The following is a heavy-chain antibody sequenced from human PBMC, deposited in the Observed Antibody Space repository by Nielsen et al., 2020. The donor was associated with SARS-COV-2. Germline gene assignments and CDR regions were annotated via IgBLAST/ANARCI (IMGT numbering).Heavy chain of an antibody. CDR1: GFTFSSYA. CDR2: ISYDGSNK. J-gene: IGHJ6*02. CDR3: ARDPYYYDSSGYYYLFYYYGMDV. D-gene: IGHD3-22*01. V-gene: IGHV3-30*04. Sequence: GESLKISCAASGFTFSSYAMHWVRQASGKGLEWVAVISYDGSNKYYADSVKGRFTISRDNSKNTLYLQMNSLRAEDTAVYYCARDPYYYDSSGYYYLFYYYGMDVWGQGTTVTVSS.